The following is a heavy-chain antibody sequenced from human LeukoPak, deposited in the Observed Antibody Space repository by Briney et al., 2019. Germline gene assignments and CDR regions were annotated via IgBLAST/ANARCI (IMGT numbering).Heavy chain of an antibody. Sequence: SETLSLTCTVSGGSISSYYWSWIRQPPGKGLEWIGYIYYSGSTNYNPSLGSRVTISVDTSKNQFSLKLTSVTAADTAVYYCARVPGYNWNDVGVFDIRGQGTLVTVSS. J-gene: IGHJ3*02. CDR2: IYYSGST. V-gene: IGHV4-59*01. CDR3: ARVPGYNWNDVGVFDI. CDR1: GGSISSYY. D-gene: IGHD1-1*01.